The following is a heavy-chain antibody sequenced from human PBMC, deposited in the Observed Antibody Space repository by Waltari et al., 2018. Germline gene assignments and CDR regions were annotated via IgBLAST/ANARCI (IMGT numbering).Heavy chain of an antibody. J-gene: IGHJ5*02. Sequence: QVQLQESGPGLVKPSQTLSLTCTVSGGSISSGGYYWSWIRQPPAKGLEWIGYIYHSGSTYYNPSLKSRVTISVDRSKNQFSLKLSSVTAADTAVYYCAREVKEDIVVVPAAEGWFDPWGQGTLVTVSS. CDR1: GGSISSGGYY. V-gene: IGHV4-30-2*01. CDR3: AREVKEDIVVVPAAEGWFDP. CDR2: IYHSGST. D-gene: IGHD2-2*01.